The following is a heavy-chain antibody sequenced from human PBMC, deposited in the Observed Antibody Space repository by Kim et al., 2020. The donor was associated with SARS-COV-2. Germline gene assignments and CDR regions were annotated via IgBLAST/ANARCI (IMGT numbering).Heavy chain of an antibody. J-gene: IGHJ4*02. Sequence: GGSLRLSCAASGFTFSSYAMSWVRQAPGKGLEWVSAISGSGGSTYYADSVKGRFTISRDNAKNTLYLQMNSLRAEDTAVYYCAKDRPDDIVEVVAARLRRHYWGQGTLVTVSS. CDR3: AKDRPDDIVEVVAARLRRHY. CDR1: GFTFSSYA. CDR2: ISGSGGST. D-gene: IGHD2-15*01. V-gene: IGHV3-23*01.